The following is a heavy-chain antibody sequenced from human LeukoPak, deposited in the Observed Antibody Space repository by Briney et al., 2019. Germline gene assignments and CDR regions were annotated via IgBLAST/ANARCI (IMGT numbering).Heavy chain of an antibody. J-gene: IGHJ4*02. D-gene: IGHD2-2*01. CDR1: GFTISSYW. CDR3: ARAVNSASKSDY. V-gene: IGHV3-74*01. CDR2: INTDGSFT. Sequence: GGSLRLSCAASGFTISSYWMHWVRQAPGKGLVWVSRINTDGSFTNYADSVKGRFTISRDNAKNTLYLQMNSLRAEDTAVYYCARAVNSASKSDYWGQGTLVTVSS.